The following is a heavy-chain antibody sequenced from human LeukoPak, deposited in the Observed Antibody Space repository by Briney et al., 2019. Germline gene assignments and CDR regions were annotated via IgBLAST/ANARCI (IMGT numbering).Heavy chain of an antibody. CDR2: IYYSGST. CDR3: ASGTLHLTGYSRFDY. J-gene: IGHJ4*02. D-gene: IGHD3-9*01. Sequence: SETLSLTCTVSGGSISSSGYYWGWIRQPPGKGLEWIGSIYYSGSTYYNPSLKSRVTISVDTSKNQFSLKLSSVTAADTAVYYCASGTLHLTGYSRFDYWGQGTLVTVSS. CDR1: GGSISSSGYY. V-gene: IGHV4-39*07.